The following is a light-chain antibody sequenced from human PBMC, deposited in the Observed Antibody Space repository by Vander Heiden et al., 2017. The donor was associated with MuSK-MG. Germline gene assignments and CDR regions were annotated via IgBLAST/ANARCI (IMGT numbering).Light chain of an antibody. CDR1: QSISNY. CDR3: QQSYTTPYT. Sequence: DIQMTQSPSSLSASVGDRVTITCRASQSISNYLSWFHQQPGKAPKLLTHGASTLQSGVPSRFSGFGSGTYFTLTINSLQPDDFSTYYCQQSYTTPYTFGQGTQLEVK. CDR2: GAS. J-gene: IGKJ2*01. V-gene: IGKV1-39*01.